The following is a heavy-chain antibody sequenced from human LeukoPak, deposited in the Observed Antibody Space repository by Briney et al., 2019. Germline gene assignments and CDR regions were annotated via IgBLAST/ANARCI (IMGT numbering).Heavy chain of an antibody. CDR3: ARAYSSRVTVDY. Sequence: GASVKVSCKASGYTFTSYYMHWVRQAPGQGLEWMGIINPSGGSTSYAQKFQGRVTMTRDTSTSTVYMELSSLRSEDTAVYYCARAYSSRVTVDYWGQGTLVTASS. V-gene: IGHV1-46*01. J-gene: IGHJ4*02. CDR1: GYTFTSYY. CDR2: INPSGGST. D-gene: IGHD4-17*01.